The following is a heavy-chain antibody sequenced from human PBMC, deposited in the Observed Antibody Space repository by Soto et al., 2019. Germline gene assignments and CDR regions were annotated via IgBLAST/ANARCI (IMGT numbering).Heavy chain of an antibody. J-gene: IGHJ6*02. D-gene: IGHD3-22*01. CDR1: GGSISSGGYY. CDR2: IYYSGST. Sequence: SETLSLTCTVSGGSISSGGYYWSWIRQHPGKGLEWIGYIYYSGSTYYNPSLKSRVTISVDTSKNQFSLKLSSVTAADTAVYYCARDYYDSSGYGYYYGMDVWGQGTTVTVSS. V-gene: IGHV4-31*03. CDR3: ARDYYDSSGYGYYYGMDV.